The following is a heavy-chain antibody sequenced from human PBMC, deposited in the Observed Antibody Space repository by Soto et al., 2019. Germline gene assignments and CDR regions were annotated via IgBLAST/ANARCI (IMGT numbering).Heavy chain of an antibody. CDR1: GFTFSSYA. CDR3: AGRITRGPTSVNGMDV. V-gene: IGHV3-23*01. J-gene: IGHJ6*02. Sequence: GGSLRLSCAASGFTFSSYAMSWVRQAPGKGLEWVSGISGSQAPGKGLEWVSIFSGGGGGTFYADSVKGRFTISRDNSKNTLYLQMNSLRAEDTAVYYCAGRITRGPTSVNGMDVWGQGTTVTVSS. CDR2: FSGGGGGT.